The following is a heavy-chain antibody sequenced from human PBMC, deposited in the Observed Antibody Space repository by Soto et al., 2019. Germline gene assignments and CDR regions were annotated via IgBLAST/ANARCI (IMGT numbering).Heavy chain of an antibody. Sequence: QVQLVQSGAEVKKPGASVKVSGKASGYTFTGYYMHWVRQAPGQGLEWMGWINPNSGGTNYAQKFQGRVTMTRDTSISTAYMELSRLRSDDTAVYYCARDRITIFGVVEDAFDIWGQGTMVTVSS. CDR3: ARDRITIFGVVEDAFDI. D-gene: IGHD3-3*01. J-gene: IGHJ3*02. V-gene: IGHV1-2*02. CDR2: INPNSGGT. CDR1: GYTFTGYY.